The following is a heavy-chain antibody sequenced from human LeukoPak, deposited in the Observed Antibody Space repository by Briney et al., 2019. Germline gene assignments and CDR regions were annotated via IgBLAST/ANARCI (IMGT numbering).Heavy chain of an antibody. Sequence: PSETLSLTCAVYGGSFSGYYWSWIRQPPGKGLEWIGEINHSGSTNYNPSLKSRVTISVDTSKNQFSLKLSSVTAAGTAVYYCARGEGYCSSTSCYYFDYWGQGTLVTVS. D-gene: IGHD2-2*01. V-gene: IGHV4-34*01. CDR1: GGSFSGYY. CDR2: INHSGST. CDR3: ARGEGYCSSTSCYYFDY. J-gene: IGHJ4*02.